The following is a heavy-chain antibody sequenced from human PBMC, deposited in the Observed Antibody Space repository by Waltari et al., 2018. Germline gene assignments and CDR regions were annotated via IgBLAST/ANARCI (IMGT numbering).Heavy chain of an antibody. D-gene: IGHD6-13*01. Sequence: QVQLVESGGGVVQPGRSLRLSCAASGFSFRGYGMQWVRQAPGKGREWGEVICFDGSNDNYARSGGGRYTSVSENAENTLDLEKNSLRAEDTAIYYFARGHSRGGPEYITHWGQGTLVTVYS. CDR1: GFSFRGYG. V-gene: IGHV3-33*01. J-gene: IGHJ1*01. CDR2: ICFDGSND. CDR3: ARGHSRGGPEYITH.